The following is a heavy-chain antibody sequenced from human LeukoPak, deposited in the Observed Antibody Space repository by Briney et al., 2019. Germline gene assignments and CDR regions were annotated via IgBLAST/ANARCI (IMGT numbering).Heavy chain of an antibody. J-gene: IGHJ4*02. Sequence: PGGSLRLSCAASGFTFDDYAMHWVRQAPGKGLEWVSGISWNSGSIGYADSVKGRFTISRDNAKNSLYLQMNSLRAEDTALYYCAKVHPGSGRAVGATRDYFDYWGQGTLVTVSS. CDR3: AKVHPGSGRAVGATRDYFDY. CDR2: ISWNSGSI. D-gene: IGHD1-26*01. V-gene: IGHV3-9*01. CDR1: GFTFDDYA.